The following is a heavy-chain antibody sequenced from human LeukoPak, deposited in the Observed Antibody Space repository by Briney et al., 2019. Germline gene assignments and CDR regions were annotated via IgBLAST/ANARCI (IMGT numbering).Heavy chain of an antibody. J-gene: IGHJ4*02. V-gene: IGHV4-30-2*01. CDR2: IYHGGST. Sequence: PSETLSLTCTVSGDSISSGGYYWSWIRQPPGKGLEWIGYIYHGGSTYYNPSLKSRVTISLDRSKNQFSLKLTSVTAADTAVYYCARFSSSSWRYFDYWGQGTLVTVPS. D-gene: IGHD6-6*01. CDR1: GDSISSGGYY. CDR3: ARFSSSSWRYFDY.